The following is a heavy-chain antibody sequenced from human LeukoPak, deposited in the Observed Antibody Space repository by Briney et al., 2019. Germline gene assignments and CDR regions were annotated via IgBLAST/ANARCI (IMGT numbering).Heavy chain of an antibody. CDR1: GFTFSSYE. D-gene: IGHD1-26*01. J-gene: IGHJ4*02. V-gene: IGHV3-48*03. CDR2: ISSSGSTI. Sequence: GGSLRLSCGASGFTFSSYEMNWVRQAPGKGLEWVSYISSSGSTIYYADSVKGRFTISRDNAKNSLYLQMNSLRAEDTAVYYCAREGIVGATRVTDSWGQGTLVTVSS. CDR3: AREGIVGATRVTDS.